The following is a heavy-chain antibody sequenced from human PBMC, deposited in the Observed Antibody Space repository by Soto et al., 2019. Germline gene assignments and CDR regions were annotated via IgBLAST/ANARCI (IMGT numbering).Heavy chain of an antibody. J-gene: IGHJ4*02. D-gene: IGHD6-13*01. CDR2: ISGSGGST. CDR3: AKALPAAAVGPTLFDY. CDR1: GFTFGNYS. Sequence: CGSLRLSCAASGFTFGNYSMSRVRQAPGKGLEWVSAISGSGGSTYYADSVKGRFTISRDNSKNTLYLQMNSLRAEDTAVYYCAKALPAAAVGPTLFDYWGQGTLVTVSS. V-gene: IGHV3-23*01.